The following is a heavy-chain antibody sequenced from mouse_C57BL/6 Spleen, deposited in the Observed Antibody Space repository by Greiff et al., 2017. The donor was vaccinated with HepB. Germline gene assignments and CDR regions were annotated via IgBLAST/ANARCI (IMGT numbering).Heavy chain of an antibody. CDR2: IWRGGST. V-gene: IGHV2-5*01. J-gene: IGHJ1*03. Sequence: QVQLKESGPGLVQPSQSLSITCTVSGFSLTSYGVHWVRQSPGKGLEWLGVIWRGGSTDYNAAFMSRLSITKDNSKSQVFFKMNSLQADDTAIYYCAKNGDYGSSYGYFDVWGTGTTVTVSS. CDR1: GFSLTSYG. D-gene: IGHD1-1*01. CDR3: AKNGDYGSSYGYFDV.